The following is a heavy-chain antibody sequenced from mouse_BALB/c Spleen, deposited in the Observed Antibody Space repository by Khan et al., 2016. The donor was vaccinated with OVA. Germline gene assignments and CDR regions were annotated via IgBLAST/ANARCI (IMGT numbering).Heavy chain of an antibody. Sequence: QVQLKQSGPGLVAPSQSLSITCTVSGFSLTNYGVHWVRQPPREGLEWLGVIWAGGSTNYNSALMSRLSISKDNSKSQVFLKMNSLQTNDTAMYYCARPYYGSAWFAYWGQGTLVTASA. CDR2: IWAGGST. CDR1: GFSLTNYG. D-gene: IGHD1-1*01. CDR3: ARPYYGSAWFAY. V-gene: IGHV2-9*02. J-gene: IGHJ3*01.